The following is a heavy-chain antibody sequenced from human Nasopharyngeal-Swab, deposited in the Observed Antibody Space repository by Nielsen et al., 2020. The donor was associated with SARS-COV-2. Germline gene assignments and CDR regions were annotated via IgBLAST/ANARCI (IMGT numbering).Heavy chain of an antibody. D-gene: IGHD2-21*02. J-gene: IGHJ6*02. CDR3: TTDLAYCGGDCYSPYYYGMDV. V-gene: IGHV3-15*01. Sequence: WIRQPPGKGLERVGRIKSKTDGGTTDYAAPVKGRFTISRDDSKNTLYLQMNSLKTKDTAVYYCTTDLAYCGGDCYSPYYYGMDVWGQGTTVTVSS. CDR2: IKSKTDGGTT.